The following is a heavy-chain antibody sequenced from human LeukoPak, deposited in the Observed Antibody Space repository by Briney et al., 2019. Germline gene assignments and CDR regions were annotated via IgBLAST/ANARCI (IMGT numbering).Heavy chain of an antibody. Sequence: ASVKVSCKASGFDFTSYGISWLRQAPGQGLEWMGWIRAYKGNTHYAQKLQGRVTMTTDTSASTAYMELWSLTSDDKAVYYCAREPKSVGDLFFIDYWGQGTLVTVSS. V-gene: IGHV1-18*01. D-gene: IGHD3-16*01. CDR3: AREPKSVGDLFFIDY. CDR2: IRAYKGNT. CDR1: GFDFTSYG. J-gene: IGHJ4*02.